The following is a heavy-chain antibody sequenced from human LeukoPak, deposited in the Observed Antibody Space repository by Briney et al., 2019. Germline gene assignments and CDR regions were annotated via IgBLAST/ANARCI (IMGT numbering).Heavy chain of an antibody. V-gene: IGHV3-66*01. Sequence: GGSLRLSCAASGFTFRNNYMSWVRQAPGRGPEWVSIIYSGGNTYYADSVKGRFTISRDNSQNTVYLQMNSMRAEDTAVYYCARDMVRGVYFDYWGQGTLVTVSS. J-gene: IGHJ4*02. CDR3: ARDMVRGVYFDY. D-gene: IGHD3-10*01. CDR1: GFTFRNNY. CDR2: IYSGGNT.